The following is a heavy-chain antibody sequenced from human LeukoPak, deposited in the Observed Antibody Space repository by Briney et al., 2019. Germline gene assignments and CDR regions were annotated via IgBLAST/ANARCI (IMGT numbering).Heavy chain of an antibody. V-gene: IGHV3-30-3*01. CDR2: ISYDGSNK. J-gene: IGHJ4*02. CDR1: GFTFSSYA. CDR3: ARPHMIVVVITYFDY. D-gene: IGHD3-22*01. Sequence: GGSLRLSCAASGFTFSSYAMHWVRQAPGKGLEWVAVISYDGSNKHYADSVKGRFTISGDNSKNTLYLQMNSLRAEDTAVYYCARPHMIVVVITYFDYWGQGTLVTVSS.